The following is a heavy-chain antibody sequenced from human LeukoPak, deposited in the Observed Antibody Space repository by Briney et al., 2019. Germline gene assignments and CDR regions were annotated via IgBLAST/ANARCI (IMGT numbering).Heavy chain of an antibody. V-gene: IGHV3-7*04. Sequence: PGGSLRLSCAASGFTFSSYWMSWVRQAPGKGLEWVANIKQDGSEKYYVDSVKGRFTISRDNAKNSLYLQMNSLRAEDTAVYYCAREGYGSGSYYRRGLTDYWGQGTLVTVSS. J-gene: IGHJ4*02. CDR2: IKQDGSEK. CDR3: AREGYGSGSYYRRGLTDY. D-gene: IGHD3-10*01. CDR1: GFTFSSYW.